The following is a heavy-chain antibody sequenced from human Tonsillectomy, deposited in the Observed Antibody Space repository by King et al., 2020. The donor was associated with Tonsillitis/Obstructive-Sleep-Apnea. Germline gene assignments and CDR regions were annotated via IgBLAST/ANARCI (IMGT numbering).Heavy chain of an antibody. CDR1: GFTFTSSA. Sequence: QLVESGPEVKKSGTSVKVSCKASGFTFTSSAMQWVRQARGQRLEWIGWIVVGSGNTNYAEKFQERVTITRDMSTSTAYMELSSLRSEDTAVYYCAATARAAAAGFYYYYYMDVWGKGTTVTASS. J-gene: IGHJ6*03. D-gene: IGHD6-13*01. CDR3: AATARAAAAGFYYYYYMDV. CDR2: IVVGSGNT. V-gene: IGHV1-58*02.